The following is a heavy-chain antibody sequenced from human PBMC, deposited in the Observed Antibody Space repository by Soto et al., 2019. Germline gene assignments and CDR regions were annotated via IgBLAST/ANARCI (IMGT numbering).Heavy chain of an antibody. D-gene: IGHD6-13*01. Sequence: ASVKVSCKASGYTFTSYAMHWVRQAPGQRLEWMGWINAGNGNTKYSQKFQGRVTITRDASASTAYMELSSLRSEDTAVYYCARTGSSSWYWFDPWGQGTLVTVSS. V-gene: IGHV1-3*01. J-gene: IGHJ5*02. CDR2: INAGNGNT. CDR1: GYTFTSYA. CDR3: ARTGSSSWYWFDP.